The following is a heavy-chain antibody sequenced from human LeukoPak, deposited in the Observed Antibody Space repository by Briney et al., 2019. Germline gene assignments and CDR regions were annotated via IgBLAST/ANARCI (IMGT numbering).Heavy chain of an antibody. CDR1: GGSFSSGSYY. D-gene: IGHD4-23*01. CDR3: ARDREVTPYYFDY. J-gene: IGHJ4*02. Sequence: SETLSLTCAVYGGSFSSGSYYWSWIRQPAGKGLEWIGRIYTSGSTNYNPSLKSRVTISVDTSKNQFSLKLSSVTAADTAVYYCARDREVTPYYFDYWGQGTLVTVSS. V-gene: IGHV4-61*02. CDR2: IYTSGST.